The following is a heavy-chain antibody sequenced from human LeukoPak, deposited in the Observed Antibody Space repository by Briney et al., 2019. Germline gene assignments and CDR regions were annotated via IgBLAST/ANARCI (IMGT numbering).Heavy chain of an antibody. CDR2: INSSGSTK. V-gene: IGHV3-48*03. CDR3: ARGTQSDY. J-gene: IGHJ4*02. CDR1: GFNVSNYK. Sequence: GGSLRLSCEASGFNVSNYKMNWVRQAPGKGLEWVSDINSSGSTKYYADSVKGRFTISRDNAKNSLFLQMNSLRAEETGIYYCARGTQSDYWGQGTLVTVSS. D-gene: IGHD1-7*01.